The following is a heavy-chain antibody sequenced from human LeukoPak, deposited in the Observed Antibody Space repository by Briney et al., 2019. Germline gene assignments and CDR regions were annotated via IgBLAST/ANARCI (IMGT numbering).Heavy chain of an antibody. J-gene: IGHJ4*02. CDR3: VSPRGFSYGYFDY. CDR2: IYYSKNT. V-gene: IGHV4-39*01. Sequence: SETLSLTCTVSGGSISSSSAYWGWIRQPPGKGLEWIGSIYYSKNTYYNPSLKSRVTISADTSKNQFSLTLGSVSATDSAVYYCVSPRGFSYGYFDYWGQGTLVTVSS. D-gene: IGHD5-18*01. CDR1: GGSISSSSAY.